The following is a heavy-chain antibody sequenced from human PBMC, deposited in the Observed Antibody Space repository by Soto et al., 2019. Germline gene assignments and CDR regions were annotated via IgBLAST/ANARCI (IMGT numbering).Heavy chain of an antibody. Sequence: SETLSLTCTVSGGSISSGGYYWSWIRQHPGKGLEWIGYIYYSGSTYYNPSLKSRVTISVDTSKNQFSLKLSSVTAADTAVYYCARIPYAFWSGFYGMDVWGPGTRVTVSS. CDR3: ARIPYAFWSGFYGMDV. D-gene: IGHD3-3*01. CDR1: GGSISSGGYY. CDR2: IYYSGST. V-gene: IGHV4-31*03. J-gene: IGHJ6*02.